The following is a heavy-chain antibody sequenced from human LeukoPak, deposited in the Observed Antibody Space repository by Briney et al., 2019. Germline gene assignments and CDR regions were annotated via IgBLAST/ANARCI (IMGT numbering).Heavy chain of an antibody. D-gene: IGHD3-9*01. CDR3: AKDGPRRSDILTSDGSDS. J-gene: IGHJ4*02. CDR1: GFTFGSYG. CDR2: ISYDGGNK. Sequence: GGSLRLSCAASGFTFGSYGMTWVRQAPGKGLEWVAIISYDGGNKYYPDSVRGRFTISRDNSKNTLSLQMTSLRPEDTAMYYCAKDGPRRSDILTSDGSDSWGQGTLVTVSS. V-gene: IGHV3-30*18.